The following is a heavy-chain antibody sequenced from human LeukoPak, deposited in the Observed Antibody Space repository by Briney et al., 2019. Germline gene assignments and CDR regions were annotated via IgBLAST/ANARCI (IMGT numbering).Heavy chain of an antibody. V-gene: IGHV4-4*07. Sequence: PSETLSLTCTVSGGSISSYYWSWIRQPAGKGLEWIGRIYTSGSTNYNPSLKSRVTISVDTSKNQFSLKLSSVTAADTAVYYCARDPPGSSSSLRWFDPWGQGTLVTVSS. J-gene: IGHJ5*02. CDR2: IYTSGST. CDR1: GGSISSYY. D-gene: IGHD6-6*01. CDR3: ARDPPGSSSSLRWFDP.